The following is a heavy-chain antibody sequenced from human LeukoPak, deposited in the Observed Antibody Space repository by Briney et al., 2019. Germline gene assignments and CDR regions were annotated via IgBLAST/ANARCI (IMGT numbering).Heavy chain of an antibody. V-gene: IGHV1-24*01. CDR3: ATGVLRYFDWLRAPYYFDY. J-gene: IGHJ4*02. CDR2: FDPEDGET. D-gene: IGHD3-9*01. Sequence: GASVKVSCKVSGYTLTELSMHWVRQAPGKGLEWMGGFDPEDGETIYAQKFQGRVTVTEDTSTDTAYMELSSLRSEDTAVYYCATGVLRYFDWLRAPYYFDYWGQGTLVTVSS. CDR1: GYTLTELS.